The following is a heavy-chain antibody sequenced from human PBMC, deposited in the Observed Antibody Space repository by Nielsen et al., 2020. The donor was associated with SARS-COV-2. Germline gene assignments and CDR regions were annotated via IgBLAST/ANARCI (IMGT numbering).Heavy chain of an antibody. D-gene: IGHD6-19*01. CDR3: ARGREGRYSGGWYDY. CDR2: INHSGST. Sequence: SETLSLTCAVYGGSFSGYYWSWIRQPPGKGLEWIGEINHSGSTNYNPSLKSRVTISVDTSKNQFSLKLSSVTAADTAVYYCARGREGRYSGGWYDYWGQGTLVTVSS. V-gene: IGHV4-34*01. CDR1: GGSFSGYY. J-gene: IGHJ4*02.